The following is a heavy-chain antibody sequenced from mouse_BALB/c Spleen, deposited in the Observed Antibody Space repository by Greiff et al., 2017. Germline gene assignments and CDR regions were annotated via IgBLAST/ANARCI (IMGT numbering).Heavy chain of an antibody. J-gene: IGHJ3*01. CDR3: AREGSSYGFAY. CDR1: GYTFSSYW. Sequence: VQLVESGAELMKPGASVKISCKATGYTFSSYWIEWVKQRPGHGLEWIGEILPGSGSTNYNEKFKGKATFTADTSSNTAYMQLSSLTSEDSAVYYCAREGSSYGFAYWGQGTLVTVSA. V-gene: IGHV1-9*01. D-gene: IGHD1-1*01. CDR2: ILPGSGST.